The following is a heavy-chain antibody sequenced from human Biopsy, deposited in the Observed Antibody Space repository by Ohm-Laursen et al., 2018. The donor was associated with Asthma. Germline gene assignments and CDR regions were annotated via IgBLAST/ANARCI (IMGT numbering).Heavy chain of an antibody. CDR1: GFSLSTSGGG. J-gene: IGHJ4*02. Sequence: PTQTLTLTRTFSGFSLSTSGGGVGWIRQPPGKALEWLGNIYWDDDKRYSPSLQSRLTITRDTPKDQVVLTMTNMGPVDTGTYYCVHTLVGLKAFDFWGQGTLATVSS. V-gene: IGHV2-5*02. CDR2: IYWDDDK. CDR3: VHTLVGLKAFDF. D-gene: IGHD1-26*01.